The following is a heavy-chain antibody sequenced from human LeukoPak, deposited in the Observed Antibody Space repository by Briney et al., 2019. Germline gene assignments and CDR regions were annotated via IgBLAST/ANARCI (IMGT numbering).Heavy chain of an antibody. V-gene: IGHV1-2*02. D-gene: IGHD3-3*01. Sequence: ASVKVSCKASGYTFTGYYMHWVRQAPGQGLEWMGWINPNSGGTNYAQKFQGRDTMTRDTSISTAYMELSRLRSDDTAVYYCARGLVLRFLEWSSDHDAFDIWGQGTMVTVSS. CDR2: INPNSGGT. J-gene: IGHJ3*02. CDR1: GYTFTGYY. CDR3: ARGLVLRFLEWSSDHDAFDI.